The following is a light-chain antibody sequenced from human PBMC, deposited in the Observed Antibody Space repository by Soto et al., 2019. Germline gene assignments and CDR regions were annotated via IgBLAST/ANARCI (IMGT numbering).Light chain of an antibody. J-gene: IGLJ1*01. CDR3: QSYDSSLSGYV. V-gene: IGLV1-40*01. Sequence: QLVLTQPPSVSGAPGQRVTISCTGSSSNIGAGYDVHWYQQLPGTAPKLLIYDNNNRPSGVPDRFSGSKSGPSASLAITGLQAEDEADYYCQSYDSSLSGYVFGTGTKLTVL. CDR2: DNN. CDR1: SSNIGAGYD.